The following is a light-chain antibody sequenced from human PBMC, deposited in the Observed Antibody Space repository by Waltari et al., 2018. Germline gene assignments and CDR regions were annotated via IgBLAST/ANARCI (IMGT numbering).Light chain of an antibody. Sequence: QSVLTQPPSASGTPGQRVTISCSGRNSNIGSNTVNWYQQLPGTAPKLLIYRSNRRPSGVPDRFSASTSGTSASLAISGLQSEDEADYYCAVWDDSLNGRVFGGGTKLTVL. V-gene: IGLV1-44*01. CDR1: NSNIGSNT. J-gene: IGLJ3*02. CDR2: RSN. CDR3: AVWDDSLNGRV.